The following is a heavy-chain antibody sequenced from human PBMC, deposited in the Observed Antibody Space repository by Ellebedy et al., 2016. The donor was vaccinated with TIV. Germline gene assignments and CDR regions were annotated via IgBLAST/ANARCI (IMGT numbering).Heavy chain of an antibody. CDR3: ARGNHMFDY. Sequence: PGGSLRLSCAASGFTFSDHHMDWVRQAPGKGLEWIGFIRGKAYGGTTEYDPSVKGRFSISRDDSKNLLYLQMNSLRPDEPAVYFWARGNHMFDYWGQGTLVTVSS. D-gene: IGHD2-21*01. CDR2: IRGKAYGGTT. CDR1: GFTFSDHH. J-gene: IGHJ4*02. V-gene: IGHV3-71*01.